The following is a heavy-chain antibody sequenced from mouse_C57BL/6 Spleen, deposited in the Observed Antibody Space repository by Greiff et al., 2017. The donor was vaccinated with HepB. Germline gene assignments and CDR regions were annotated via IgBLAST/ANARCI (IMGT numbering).Heavy chain of an antibody. CDR3: ARETAQATWFAY. D-gene: IGHD3-2*02. CDR2: ISDGGSYT. J-gene: IGHJ3*01. Sequence: EVKVVDSGGGLVKPGGSLKLSCAASGFTFSSYAMSWVRQTPEKRLEWVATISDGGSYTYYPDNVKGRFTISRDNAKNNLYLQMSHLKSEDTAMYYCARETAQATWFAYWGQGTLVTVSA. V-gene: IGHV5-4*01. CDR1: GFTFSSYA.